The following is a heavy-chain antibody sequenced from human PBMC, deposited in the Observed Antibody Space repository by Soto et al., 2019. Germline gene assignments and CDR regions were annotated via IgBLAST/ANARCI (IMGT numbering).Heavy chain of an antibody. Sequence: EVQLVESGGGLVKPGGSLRLSCAASGFTFSSYSMNWVRQAPGKGLEWVSSISSSSSYIYYAVSVKGRFTISRDNAKNSLYLQMNSLRAEDTAVYYCARVYPAFDIWGQGTMVTVSS. J-gene: IGHJ3*02. CDR3: ARVYPAFDI. V-gene: IGHV3-21*01. D-gene: IGHD2-2*02. CDR2: ISSSSSYI. CDR1: GFTFSSYS.